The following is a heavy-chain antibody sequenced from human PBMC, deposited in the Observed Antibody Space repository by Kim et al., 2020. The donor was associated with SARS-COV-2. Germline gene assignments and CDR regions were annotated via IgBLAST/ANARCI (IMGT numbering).Heavy chain of an antibody. CDR3: ASYDILTGPLDAFDI. V-gene: IGHV6-1*01. J-gene: IGHJ3*02. D-gene: IGHD3-9*01. Sequence: AVSVKSRITNTPDTSKNQFSLQLNSVTPEDTAVYYCASYDILTGPLDAFDIWGQGTMVTVSS.